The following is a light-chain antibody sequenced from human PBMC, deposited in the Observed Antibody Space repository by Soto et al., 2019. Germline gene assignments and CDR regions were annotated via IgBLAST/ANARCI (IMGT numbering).Light chain of an antibody. CDR1: QSVSIY. CDR3: QHRSNWPPT. V-gene: IGKV3-11*01. J-gene: IGKJ4*01. CDR2: DTS. Sequence: DIVLTQSPATLSLSPGERATLSCRASQSVSIYLAWYQQKPGQAPRLLIYDTSNRATGIPARFSGSGSGTDFPLTISSLEPEDFAVYFCQHRSNWPPTFGGGTKVESK.